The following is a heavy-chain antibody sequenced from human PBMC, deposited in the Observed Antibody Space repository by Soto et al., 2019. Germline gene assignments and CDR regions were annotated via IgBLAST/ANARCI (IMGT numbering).Heavy chain of an antibody. CDR1: GYTFTSYD. CDR3: ARWYGGNSGDY. Sequence: QVQLVQSGAEVKKPGASVKVSCKASGYTFTSYDINWVRQATGQGPEWMGWMNPNSGDTHYAQTFQGRVTITRNTSISTAYMELSSLRSEDTAMYYYARWYGGNSGDYWGQGTLVTVSS. D-gene: IGHD2-21*02. CDR2: MNPNSGDT. V-gene: IGHV1-8*01. J-gene: IGHJ4*02.